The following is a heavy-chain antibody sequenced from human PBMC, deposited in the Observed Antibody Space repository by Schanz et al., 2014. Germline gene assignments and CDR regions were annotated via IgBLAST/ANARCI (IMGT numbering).Heavy chain of an antibody. D-gene: IGHD3-22*01. Sequence: QVQLVESGGGVVQPGRSLRLSCAGSGFSFSDYGMHWVRQAPGMGLEWVAVISYHGSERYYADSVKGRFTISRDNSKNTLYLQMNSLRTEDTAVYFCAKSYATSGYSGFDYWGQGTLVTVSS. V-gene: IGHV3-30*18. CDR2: ISYHGSER. J-gene: IGHJ4*02. CDR3: AKSYATSGYSGFDY. CDR1: GFSFSDYG.